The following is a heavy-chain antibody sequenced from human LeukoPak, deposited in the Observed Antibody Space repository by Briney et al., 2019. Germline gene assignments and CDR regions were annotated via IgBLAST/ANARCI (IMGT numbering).Heavy chain of an antibody. CDR3: ARDLKSGNDY. Sequence: QPGGSLRLSCAASGFSFSNYWMNWVRQAPGKGLVWVSRINTDGTITPYADSVKGRFTISRDNAKNTLYLQMSSLRAEDTAVYYCARDLKSGNDYWGQGTLVTVSS. J-gene: IGHJ4*02. CDR2: INTDGTIT. V-gene: IGHV3-74*01. D-gene: IGHD3-10*01. CDR1: GFSFSNYW.